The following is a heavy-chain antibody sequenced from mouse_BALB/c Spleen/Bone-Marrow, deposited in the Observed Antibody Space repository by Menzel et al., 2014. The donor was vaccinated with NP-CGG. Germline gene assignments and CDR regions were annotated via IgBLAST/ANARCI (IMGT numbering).Heavy chain of an antibody. CDR3: ARSPYYGNYDDY. CDR2: IYPGSGNI. CDR1: GYTFXDYY. Sequence: SGPELVKPGASVKISCKASGYTFXDYYINWVKQKPGQGLEWIGWIYPGSGNIKYNEKFKGKATSTVDTSSSTAYMQLSSLTSEDTAVYFCARSPYYGNYDDYWGQGTTLTVSS. J-gene: IGHJ2*01. D-gene: IGHD2-10*01. V-gene: IGHV1-84*02.